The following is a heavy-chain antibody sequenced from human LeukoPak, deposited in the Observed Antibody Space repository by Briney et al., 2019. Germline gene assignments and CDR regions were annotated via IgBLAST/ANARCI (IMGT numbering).Heavy chain of an antibody. D-gene: IGHD3-10*01. CDR2: INHSGST. CDR3: ARPTRGVVDY. V-gene: IGHV4-34*01. CDR1: GGSFSGYY. J-gene: IGHJ4*02. Sequence: PSETLSLTCAVYGGSFSGYYWSWIRQPPGKGLEWIGEINHSGSTNYNPSLKSRVTISVDTSKNQFSLKLSSVTAADTAVYYCARPTRGVVDYWGQGTLVTVSS.